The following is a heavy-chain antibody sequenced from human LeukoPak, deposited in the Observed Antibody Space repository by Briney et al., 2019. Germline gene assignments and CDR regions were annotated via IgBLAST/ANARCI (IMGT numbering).Heavy chain of an antibody. CDR2: INHSGST. V-gene: IGHV4-34*01. CDR3: ARVRITMIVVGLDY. Sequence: SETLSLTCAVHGGSFRGYYWSWIRHPPGEGLEWIGEINHSGSTNYNLSLKSRVTISVDTSKNQFSLKLSSVTAADTAVYYCARVRITMIVVGLDYWGQGTLVTVSS. J-gene: IGHJ4*02. CDR1: GGSFRGYY. D-gene: IGHD3-22*01.